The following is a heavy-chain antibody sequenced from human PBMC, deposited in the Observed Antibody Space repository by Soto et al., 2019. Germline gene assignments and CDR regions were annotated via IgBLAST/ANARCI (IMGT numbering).Heavy chain of an antibody. V-gene: IGHV4-34*01. J-gene: IGHJ5*02. CDR1: GGSFSGYY. CDR3: ARGLAVGYNWFDP. Sequence: SETLSLTCAVYGGSFSGYYWSWIRQPPGKGLEWIGEINHSGSTNYNPSLKSRVTISVDTSKNQFSLKLSSVTAADTAVYYCARGLAVGYNWFDPWGQGTLVTVS. CDR2: INHSGST. D-gene: IGHD3-16*01.